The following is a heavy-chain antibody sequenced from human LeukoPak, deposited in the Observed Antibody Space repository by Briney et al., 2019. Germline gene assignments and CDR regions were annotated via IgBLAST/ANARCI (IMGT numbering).Heavy chain of an antibody. V-gene: IGHV3-30*02. J-gene: IGHJ4*02. CDR1: GFTFSSYG. D-gene: IGHD3-22*01. CDR3: ARDYLYYYDSSDGY. CDR2: IRYDGSNK. Sequence: GGSLRLSCAASGFTFSSYGMHWVRQAPGKGLEWVAFIRYDGSNKYYADSVKGRFTISRDNAKNSLYLQMNSLRAEDTAVYYCARDYLYYYDSSDGYWGQGTLVTVSS.